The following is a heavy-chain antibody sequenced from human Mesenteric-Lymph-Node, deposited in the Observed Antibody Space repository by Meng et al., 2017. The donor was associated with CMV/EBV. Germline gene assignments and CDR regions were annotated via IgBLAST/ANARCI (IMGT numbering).Heavy chain of an antibody. CDR1: RFTFSRSP. J-gene: IGHJ4*02. D-gene: IGHD1-14*01. V-gene: IGHV3-30*01. CDR2: ISYNGGDK. Sequence: GGSLRLSCAASRFTFSRSPVHWVRQAPGRGLEWVTVISYNGGDKFYADSVRGRFAISRDNSKDIVYLQMNSLRPEDTGIYYCARGSAFTGTWFYDWGQGTLVTVSS. CDR3: ARGSAFTGTWFYD.